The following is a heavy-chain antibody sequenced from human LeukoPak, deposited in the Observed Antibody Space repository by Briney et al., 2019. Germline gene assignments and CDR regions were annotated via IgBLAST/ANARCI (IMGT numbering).Heavy chain of an antibody. D-gene: IGHD3-22*01. CDR2: ISYDGSNK. CDR3: ARGYDSSGYYYGTQDAFDI. CDR1: GFTFSSYA. J-gene: IGHJ3*02. Sequence: GGSLRLSCAASGFTFSSYAMSWVRQAPGKGLEWVAVISYDGSNKYYADSVKGRFTISRDNSKNTLYLQMNSLRAEDTAVYYCARGYDSSGYYYGTQDAFDIWGQGTMVTVPS. V-gene: IGHV3-30-3*01.